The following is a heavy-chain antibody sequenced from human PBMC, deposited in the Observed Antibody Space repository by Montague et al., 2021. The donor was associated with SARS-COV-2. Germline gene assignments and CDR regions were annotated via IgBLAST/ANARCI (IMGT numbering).Heavy chain of an antibody. V-gene: IGHV4-34*01. D-gene: IGHD4-23*01. CDR2: INHSGTT. CDR1: GGSFSGYY. J-gene: IGHJ4*02. CDR3: ARWDPQTLTLIGLRGKSASDY. Sequence: ETLSLTCAVYGGSFSGYYWAWIRQSPGKGLEWIAEINHSGTTNYNFNPSLRSRVTISVDTSKSRFSLKLSSVTAADTGVYYCARWDPQTLTLIGLRGKSASDYWGQGTLVTVSS.